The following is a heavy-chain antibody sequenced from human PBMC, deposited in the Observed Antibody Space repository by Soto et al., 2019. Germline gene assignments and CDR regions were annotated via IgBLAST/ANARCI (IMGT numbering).Heavy chain of an antibody. CDR1: GFTFSNYS. CDR3: AKPITMVRGVIRHPLMDV. Sequence: HPGGSLRLSCAASGFTFSNYSMNWVRQAPGKGLEWVSYISSSSSTIYYADSVKGRFTISRDNAKNSLYLQMNSLRDEDTAVYYCAKPITMVRGVIRHPLMDVWGQGTTVTVSS. CDR2: ISSSSSTI. D-gene: IGHD3-10*01. J-gene: IGHJ6*02. V-gene: IGHV3-48*02.